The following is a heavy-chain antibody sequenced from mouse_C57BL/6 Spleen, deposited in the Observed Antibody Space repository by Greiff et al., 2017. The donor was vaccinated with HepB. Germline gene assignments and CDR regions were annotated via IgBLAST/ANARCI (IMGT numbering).Heavy chain of an antibody. CDR3: AKEEGDTTVVAEGTWFAY. J-gene: IGHJ3*01. CDR2: IWGDGST. CDR1: GFSLTSYG. D-gene: IGHD1-1*01. Sequence: QVQLKESGPGLVAPSQSLSITCTVSGFSLTSYGVSWVRQPPGKGLEWLGVIWGDGSTNYHSALISRLSISKDNSKSQVFLKLNSLQTDDTATYYCAKEEGDTTVVAEGTWFAYWGQGTLVTVSA. V-gene: IGHV2-3*01.